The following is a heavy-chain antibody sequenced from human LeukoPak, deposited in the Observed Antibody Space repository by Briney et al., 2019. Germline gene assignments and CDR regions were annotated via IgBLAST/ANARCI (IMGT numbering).Heavy chain of an antibody. D-gene: IGHD2-8*01. Sequence: GGSLRRSCAASGFTFSNYGMNWVRQAPGKGLEWVSYISHTSSNIHYADSVKGRFTIFRDNAKNSLYLQMNSLRDEDTAVYYCARDNGLDFWGQGTLVTVSS. CDR2: ISHTSSNI. CDR1: GFTFSNYG. J-gene: IGHJ4*02. CDR3: ARDNGLDF. V-gene: IGHV3-48*02.